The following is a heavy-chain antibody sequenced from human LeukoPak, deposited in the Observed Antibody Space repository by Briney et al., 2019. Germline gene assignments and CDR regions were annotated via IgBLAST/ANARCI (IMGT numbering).Heavy chain of an antibody. CDR2: IYYSGST. Sequence: PSETLSLTCTVSGGSISSYYWSWIRQHPGKGLEWIGYIYYSGSTYYNPSLKSRVTISVDTSKNQFSLKLSSVTAADTAVYYCARDIDDSSGYTFDYWGQGTLVTVSS. CDR1: GGSISSYY. D-gene: IGHD3-22*01. J-gene: IGHJ4*02. V-gene: IGHV4-59*06. CDR3: ARDIDDSSGYTFDY.